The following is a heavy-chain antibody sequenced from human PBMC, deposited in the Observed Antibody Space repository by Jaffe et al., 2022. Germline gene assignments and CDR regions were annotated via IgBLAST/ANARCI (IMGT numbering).Heavy chain of an antibody. CDR3: ARDVRYCSSTSCYLFAARTGYYFDY. CDR1: GYTFTSYG. D-gene: IGHD2-2*01. Sequence: QVQLVQSGAEVKKPGASVKVSCKASGYTFTSYGISWVRQAPGQGLEWMGWISAYNGNTNYAQKLQGRVTMTTDTSTSTAYMELRSLRSDDTAVYYCARDVRYCSSTSCYLFAARTGYYFDYWGQGTLVTVSS. J-gene: IGHJ4*02. V-gene: IGHV1-18*01. CDR2: ISAYNGNT.